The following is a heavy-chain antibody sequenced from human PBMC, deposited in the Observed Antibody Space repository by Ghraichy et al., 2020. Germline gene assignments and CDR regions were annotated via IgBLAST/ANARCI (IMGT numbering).Heavy chain of an antibody. CDR1: GGSFSGYY. CDR2: INHSGST. J-gene: IGHJ4*02. CDR3: ARGIVVVPAAIPPPAGTTDHDRVTELDS. Sequence: SETLSLTCAVYGGSFSGYYWSWIRQPPGKGLEWIGEINHSGSTNYNPSLKRRVTISVDTSTNQFSLKLSSVTAADTAVYYCARGIVVVPAAIPPPAGTTDHDRVTELDSWGQGTLVTVSS. D-gene: IGHD2-2*02. V-gene: IGHV4-34*01.